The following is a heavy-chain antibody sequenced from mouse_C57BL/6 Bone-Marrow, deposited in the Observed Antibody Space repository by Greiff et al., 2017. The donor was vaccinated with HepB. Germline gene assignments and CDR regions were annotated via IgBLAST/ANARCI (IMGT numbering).Heavy chain of an antibody. Sequence: EVKLMESEGGLVQPGSSMKLSCTASGFTFSDYYMAWVRQVPEKGLEWVANINYDGSSTYYLDSLKSRFIISRDNAKNILYLQMSSLKAEDTATYYCARAGNYYGSSYVDYWGQGTTLTVSS. V-gene: IGHV5-16*01. CDR2: INYDGSST. J-gene: IGHJ2*01. D-gene: IGHD1-1*01. CDR1: GFTFSDYY. CDR3: ARAGNYYGSSYVDY.